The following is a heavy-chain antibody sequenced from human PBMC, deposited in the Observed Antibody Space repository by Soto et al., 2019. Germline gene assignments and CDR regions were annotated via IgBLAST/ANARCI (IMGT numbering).Heavy chain of an antibody. V-gene: IGHV4-39*01. CDR2: FYYSQST. CDR3: ARRSTVTYDY. Sequence: PSETLSLTCTVSGGSLTSNSYYWGWIRQPPGKGLEWIGSFYYSQSTYFNPSLKSRVTMSVETSKNQYSLKLSAVTAADTAVYYCARRSTVTYDYWGQGILVTVSS. D-gene: IGHD4-17*01. J-gene: IGHJ4*02. CDR1: GGSLTSNSYY.